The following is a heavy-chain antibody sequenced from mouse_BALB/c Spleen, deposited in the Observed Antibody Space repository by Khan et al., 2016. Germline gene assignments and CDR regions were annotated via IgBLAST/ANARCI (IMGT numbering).Heavy chain of an antibody. V-gene: IGHV9-4*02. CDR3: ARGYGYSYAMGD. CDR1: GYAFTTAG. D-gene: IGHD2-2*01. Sequence: QIQLVQSGPELKKPGETVRISCKASGYAFTTAGIQWVQKMPGKGLKWIGWINTHTRVPKYAEDFMGRFAFSLETSISTAYLQISNLKNEYTAPYCCARGYGYSYAMGDGGKGTSVAVS. CDR2: INTHTRVP. J-gene: IGHJ4*01.